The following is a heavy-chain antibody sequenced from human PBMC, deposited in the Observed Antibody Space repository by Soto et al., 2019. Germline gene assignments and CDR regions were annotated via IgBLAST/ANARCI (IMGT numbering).Heavy chain of an antibody. CDR1: GFTFSDYY. CDR2: ISSSGSTI. D-gene: IGHD2-21*02. J-gene: IGHJ4*02. CDR3: AKTRGLAYCGGDCHYYFDY. V-gene: IGHV3-11*01. Sequence: FLRLSCAASGFTFSDYYMSWIRQAPGKGLEWVSYISSSGSTIYYADSVKGRFTISRDNAKNSLYLQMNSLRAEDTAVYYCAKTRGLAYCGGDCHYYFDYWGQGTLVTVSS.